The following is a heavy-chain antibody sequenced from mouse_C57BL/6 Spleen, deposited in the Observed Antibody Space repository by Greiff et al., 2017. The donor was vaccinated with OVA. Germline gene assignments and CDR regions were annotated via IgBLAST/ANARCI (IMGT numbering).Heavy chain of an antibody. CDR2: INPSTGGT. J-gene: IGHJ2*01. CDR3: AREGDGNYDFDY. Sequence: VQLQQSGPELVKPGASVKISCKASGYSFTGYYMNWVKQSPEKSLEWIGEINPSTGGTTYNQKFKAKATLTVDKSSSTAYMQLKSLTSEDSAVYYCAREGDGNYDFDYWGQGTTLTVSS. V-gene: IGHV1-42*01. CDR1: GYSFTGYY. D-gene: IGHD2-1*01.